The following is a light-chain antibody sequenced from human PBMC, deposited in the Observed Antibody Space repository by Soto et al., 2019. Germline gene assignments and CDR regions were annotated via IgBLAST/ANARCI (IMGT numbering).Light chain of an antibody. CDR3: SAWDDSLYVV. V-gene: IGLV1-44*01. J-gene: IGLJ2*01. CDR2: SDN. CDR1: SSNIGSYT. Sequence: QAVVTQPPSASGTPGQRVTISCSGSSSNIGSYTVNWYQQLPGTAPKLLIYSDNQRPSGVPDRFSGSKSGTSASLAISGLQSEDEADYYCSAWDDSLYVVFGEGTKLTVL.